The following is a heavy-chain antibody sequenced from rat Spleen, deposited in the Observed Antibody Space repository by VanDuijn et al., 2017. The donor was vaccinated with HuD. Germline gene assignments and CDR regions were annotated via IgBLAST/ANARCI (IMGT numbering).Heavy chain of an antibody. V-gene: IGHV5-7*01. CDR3: ARSTYDYFDY. Sequence: EVQLVESGGGLVQPGRSLKLSCAASGFTFSDYYMAWVRQAPTKGLEWVATISHDGGITYYRDSVKGRFTISRDNAKNTLYLQMDSLRSEDTATYYCARSTYDYFDYWGQGVMLTVSS. CDR1: GFTFSDYY. D-gene: IGHD2-1*01. J-gene: IGHJ2*01. CDR2: ISHDGGIT.